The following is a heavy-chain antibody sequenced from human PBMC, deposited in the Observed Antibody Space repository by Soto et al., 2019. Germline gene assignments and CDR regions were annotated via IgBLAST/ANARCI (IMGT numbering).Heavy chain of an antibody. V-gene: IGHV3-23*01. CDR3: AKDWRPLGPSRITIFGVVTNFDY. D-gene: IGHD3-3*01. J-gene: IGHJ4*02. CDR1: GFTFSSYA. CDR2: ISGSGGST. Sequence: EVQLLESGGGLVQPGGSLRLSCAASGFTFSSYAMSWVRQAPGKGLEWVSAISGSGGSTYYADSVKGRFTISRDNSKNTLYLQMNSLRAEDTAVYYCAKDWRPLGPSRITIFGVVTNFDYWGQGTLVTVSS.